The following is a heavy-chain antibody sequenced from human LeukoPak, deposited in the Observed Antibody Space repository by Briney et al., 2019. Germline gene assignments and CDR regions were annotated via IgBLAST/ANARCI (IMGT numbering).Heavy chain of an antibody. D-gene: IGHD3-22*01. Sequence: ASVKVSCKASGYTFTSYGISWVRQAPGQGLEWMGWISAYNGNTNYAQKLQGRVTMTTDTSTSTAYMELRSLRSDDTAVYYCAREFSSGYYSRPENWFDPWGQGTLVTVSS. CDR3: AREFSSGYYSRPENWFDP. CDR2: ISAYNGNT. J-gene: IGHJ5*02. CDR1: GYTFTSYG. V-gene: IGHV1-18*01.